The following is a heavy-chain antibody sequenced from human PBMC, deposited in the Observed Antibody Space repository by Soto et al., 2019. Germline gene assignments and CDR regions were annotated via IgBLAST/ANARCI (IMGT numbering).Heavy chain of an antibody. D-gene: IGHD6-19*01. Sequence: SQTLSLTCAISGDSVSSSSAAWNWIRQSPSRGLEWLGRTYYRSKWYNDYAVSVKSRITINPDTSKNQFSLQLNSVTPEDTAVYYCARFGYSSGWNNWFDPWGQGTLVTVSS. V-gene: IGHV6-1*01. CDR1: GDSVSSSSAA. CDR3: ARFGYSSGWNNWFDP. CDR2: TYYRSKWYN. J-gene: IGHJ5*02.